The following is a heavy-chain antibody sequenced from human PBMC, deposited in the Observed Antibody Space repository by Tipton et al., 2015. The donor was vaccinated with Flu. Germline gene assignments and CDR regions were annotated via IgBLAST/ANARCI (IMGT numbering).Heavy chain of an antibody. V-gene: IGHV4-4*07. Sequence: TLSLTCTVSGGSVTSSYWSWIRQPAGKGLEWIGRISTSGSTNYNASLESRVTMSRDTSKNHFSLRLSSATAADTAVYFCARRAWYGDFDYWGPGMLVTVSS. J-gene: IGHJ4*02. CDR1: GGSVTSSY. CDR2: ISTSGST. CDR3: ARRAWYGDFDY. D-gene: IGHD6-13*01.